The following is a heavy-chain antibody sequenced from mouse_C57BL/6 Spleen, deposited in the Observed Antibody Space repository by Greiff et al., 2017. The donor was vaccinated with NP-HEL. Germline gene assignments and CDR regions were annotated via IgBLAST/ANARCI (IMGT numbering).Heavy chain of an antibody. D-gene: IGHD1-1*01. Sequence: VQLQQSGPELVKPGASVKISCKASGYSFTDYNMNWVKQSNGKSLEWIGVINPNYGTTSYNQKFKGKATLTVDQSSSTAYMQLNILTSEDSAVYYCAYYYGSRGWYFDVWGTGTTVTVSS. CDR3: AYYYGSRGWYFDV. J-gene: IGHJ1*03. CDR2: INPNYGTT. V-gene: IGHV1-39*01. CDR1: GYSFTDYN.